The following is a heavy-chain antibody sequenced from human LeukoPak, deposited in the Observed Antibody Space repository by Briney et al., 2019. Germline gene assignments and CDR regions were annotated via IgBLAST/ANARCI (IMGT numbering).Heavy chain of an antibody. J-gene: IGHJ6*02. D-gene: IGHD5-18*01. CDR3: AKDLTRGYSYAADYYYYYGMDV. CDR2: ISGSADNT. CDR1: GFTLSSYA. V-gene: IGHV3-23*01. Sequence: PGGSLRLSCTASGFTLSSYAMSWVRQAPGEGLEWVSTISGSADNTNYAEAVKGRFTISRDNSKNTMYLQMNSLRAEDTAVYYCAKDLTRGYSYAADYYYYYGMDVWGQGTTVTVSS.